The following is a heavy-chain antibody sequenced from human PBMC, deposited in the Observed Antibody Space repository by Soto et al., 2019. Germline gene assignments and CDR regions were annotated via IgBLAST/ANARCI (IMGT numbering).Heavy chain of an antibody. CDR3: GNNRYVNYYGMDV. CDR1: GLTVSKNY. V-gene: IGHV3-53*01. J-gene: IGHJ6*02. D-gene: IGHD1-1*01. Sequence: PGGSLRLSCALSGLTVSKNYMNWVRQAPGKGLEWVAVIYSGGSTYYADSAKGRFTISRDNSKNTVSLQMNSLRAEDTAADYCGNNRYVNYYGMDVWGQGTTATVSS. CDR2: IYSGGST.